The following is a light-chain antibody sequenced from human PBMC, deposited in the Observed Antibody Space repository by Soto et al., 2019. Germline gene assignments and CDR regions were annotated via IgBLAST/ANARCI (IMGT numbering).Light chain of an antibody. CDR3: CSYIGPYRDLL. Sequence: QSVLTQPRSVSGSPGQSVTISCTGTSNDVGGYNYFSWYQHHPGKPPRLMIFDVMLRPSGVPDRFSGYKAGNTALLTISGLQAEDAADYYCCSYIGPYRDLLFGGGTKLTVL. CDR2: DVM. J-gene: IGLJ2*01. V-gene: IGLV2-11*01. CDR1: SNDVGGYNY.